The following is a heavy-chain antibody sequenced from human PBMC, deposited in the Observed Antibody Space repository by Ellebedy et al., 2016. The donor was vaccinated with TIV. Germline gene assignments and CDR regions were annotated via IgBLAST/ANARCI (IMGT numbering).Heavy chain of an antibody. Sequence: PGGSLRLSCAASGFNFSDYAIHWVRQAPGKGLEWVPGFGYDGSNKYYADPVKGRFTISSDNSKKTLFVQMNSLRVEDTAIYYCAGEGGDHKVGGFDLWGRGTLVTVSS. CDR2: FGYDGSNK. CDR1: GFNFSDYA. J-gene: IGHJ2*01. D-gene: IGHD1-26*01. V-gene: IGHV3-30-3*01. CDR3: AGEGGDHKVGGFDL.